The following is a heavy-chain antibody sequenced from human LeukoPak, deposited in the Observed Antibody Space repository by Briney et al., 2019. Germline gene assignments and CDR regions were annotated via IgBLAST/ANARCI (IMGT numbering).Heavy chain of an antibody. CDR3: ARTWGAWKYDY. J-gene: IGHJ4*02. CDR1: GGSVSSGSYY. Sequence: SETLSLTCTVSGGSVSSGSYYWNWIRQPPGKGLEWIGYIYYSGTTNYNPSLKSRVTISVDTSRNQFSLKVSSVTAADTAVYYCARTWGAWKYDYWGQGTLVTVSS. CDR2: IYYSGTT. D-gene: IGHD3-16*01. V-gene: IGHV4-61*01.